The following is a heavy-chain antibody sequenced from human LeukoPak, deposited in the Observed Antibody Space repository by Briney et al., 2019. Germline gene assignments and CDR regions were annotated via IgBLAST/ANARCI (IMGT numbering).Heavy chain of an antibody. J-gene: IGHJ4*02. V-gene: IGHV4-34*01. D-gene: IGHD2-2*01. CDR1: GGSFSGYC. CDR2: INHNGST. Sequence: SQTLSLTCAVYGGSFSGYCWSWIRQPPAKGLEWIGEINHNGSTNCNPSLTSRVTISVDTSKNQFSLKLSSVTAADTAVYYCARGYSVVVPAAGHYFDYWGQGTLVTVSS. CDR3: ARGYSVVVPAAGHYFDY.